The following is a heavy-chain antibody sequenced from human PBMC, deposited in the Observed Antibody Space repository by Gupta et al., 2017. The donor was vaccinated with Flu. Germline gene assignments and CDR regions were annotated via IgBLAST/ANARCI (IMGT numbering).Heavy chain of an antibody. J-gene: IGHJ4*02. V-gene: IGHV4-39*01. D-gene: IGHD3-3*01. Sequence: YYWGWIRQPPGKGLEWIGTIYYSGSTYYNPSLKSRVTISVDTSKNQFSLKLSSVTAADTAVYYCARLRVDYDFWSGYFGDYWGQGTLVTVSS. CDR2: IYYSGST. CDR3: ARLRVDYDFWSGYFGDY. CDR1: YY.